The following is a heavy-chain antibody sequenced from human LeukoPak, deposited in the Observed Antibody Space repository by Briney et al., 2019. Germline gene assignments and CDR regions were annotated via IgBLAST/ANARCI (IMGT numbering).Heavy chain of an antibody. CDR1: GFTFSDYY. Sequence: MTGGSLRLSCAASGFTFSDYYINWIRQAPGKGLEWISYISTSGSTVDYADSVKGRFTISRDNAKNSLYLQMNSLRAEDTAVYYCAREKMMVSARPFAFDLWGQGTLVTVSS. J-gene: IGHJ5*02. CDR2: ISTSGSTV. D-gene: IGHD2-8*01. V-gene: IGHV3-11*01. CDR3: AREKMMVSARPFAFDL.